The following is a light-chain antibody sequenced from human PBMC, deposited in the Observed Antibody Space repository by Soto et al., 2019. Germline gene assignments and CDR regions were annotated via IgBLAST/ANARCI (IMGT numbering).Light chain of an antibody. CDR1: QSVSSN. J-gene: IGKJ5*01. CDR3: QQRNSWPPIT. Sequence: EIVMTQSPATLSVSPGEGATLSCTASQSVSSNLAWYQQKPGQAPRLLIYGASTRATGIPARFSGSGSGTEFTLTISSLQSEDFAVYYCQQRNSWPPITFGQGTRLEIK. V-gene: IGKV3-15*01. CDR2: GAS.